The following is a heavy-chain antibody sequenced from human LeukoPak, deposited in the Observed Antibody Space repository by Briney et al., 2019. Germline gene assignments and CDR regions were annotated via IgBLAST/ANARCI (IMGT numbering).Heavy chain of an antibody. J-gene: IGHJ4*02. Sequence: PGGSLRLSCAASGFTFSTYAMSWVRQAPGKGLEWVAAISYNSVWTAYADSVKGRFTLSRDNSKNTLYLQMNSLRVEDTAVYYCAKRTCSGGNCYHFDYWGQGTLVTVSS. CDR1: GFTFSTYA. CDR3: AKRTCSGGNCYHFDY. D-gene: IGHD2-15*01. CDR2: ISYNSVWT. V-gene: IGHV3-23*01.